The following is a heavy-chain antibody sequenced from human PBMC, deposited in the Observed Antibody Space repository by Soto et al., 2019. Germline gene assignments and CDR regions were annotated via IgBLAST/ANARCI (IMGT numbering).Heavy chain of an antibody. Sequence: QVQLQESGPGLVKPSETLSLTCTVCGGSVSSGSYYWSWIRQPPGKGLEWIGYIYYSGSTNYNPSLKSRVTISVDTSKNQFSLKLSSVTAADTAVYYCARDNGYYDSSGYVAFDYWGQGTLVTVSS. V-gene: IGHV4-61*01. D-gene: IGHD3-22*01. CDR2: IYYSGST. CDR3: ARDNGYYDSSGYVAFDY. J-gene: IGHJ4*02. CDR1: GGSVSSGSYY.